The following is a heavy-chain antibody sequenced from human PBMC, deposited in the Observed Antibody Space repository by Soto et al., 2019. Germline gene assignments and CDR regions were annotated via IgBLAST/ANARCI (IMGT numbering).Heavy chain of an antibody. Sequence: PGGSLRLSCSASGFTFRLHPLGWVRQAPGKGLEWVSGISASGSGTYYADSVKGRFTISRDNSKDTLHVQMDNLRLEDTAVYCCARGGLSGVDVWGLGTMVTVSS. CDR1: GFTFRLHP. V-gene: IGHV3-23*01. D-gene: IGHD2-15*01. CDR3: ARGGLSGVDV. J-gene: IGHJ6*02. CDR2: ISASGSGT.